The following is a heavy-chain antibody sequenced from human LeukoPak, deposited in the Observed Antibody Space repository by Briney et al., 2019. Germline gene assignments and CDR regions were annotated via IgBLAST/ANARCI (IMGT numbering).Heavy chain of an antibody. V-gene: IGHV3-23*01. CDR3: AKDLTSVVAATQLVY. Sequence: GGSLRLSCAASGFTVSSNYMSWVRQAPGKGLEWVSAISGSGGSTYYADSVKGRFTISRDNHKNSLYPQMNSLRAEATAVYYCAKDLTSVVAATQLVYWGQGTLVTVSS. J-gene: IGHJ4*02. CDR2: ISGSGGST. D-gene: IGHD2-15*01. CDR1: GFTVSSNY.